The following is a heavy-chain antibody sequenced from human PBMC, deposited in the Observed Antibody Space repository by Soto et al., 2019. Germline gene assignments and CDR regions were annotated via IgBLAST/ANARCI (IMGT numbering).Heavy chain of an antibody. V-gene: IGHV4-30-2*01. CDR3: ARGSLFRGVGGNWFDP. CDR2: IYHSGST. D-gene: IGHD3-10*01. J-gene: IGHJ5*02. CDR1: GGSISSGGYS. Sequence: LSLTCAVSGGSISSGGYSWSWIRQPPGKGLEWIGYIYHSGSTYYNPSLKSRVTISVDRSKNQFSLKLSSVTAADTAVYYCARGSLFRGVGGNWFDPWGQGTLVTVSS.